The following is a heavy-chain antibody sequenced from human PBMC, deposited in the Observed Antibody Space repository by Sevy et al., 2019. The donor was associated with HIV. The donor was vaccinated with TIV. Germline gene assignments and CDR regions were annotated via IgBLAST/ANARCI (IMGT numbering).Heavy chain of an antibody. CDR1: GYTFTSYG. V-gene: IGHV1-18*04. CDR2: ISAYNGNT. CDR3: ARDSIVVVITLFDY. D-gene: IGHD3-22*01. Sequence: ASVKVSCKASGYTFTSYGISWVRQAHGQGLEWMGWISAYNGNTNYAQKLQGRVTMTTDTSTSTAYMELRSLRSDDTAVYYCARDSIVVVITLFDYWGQGTLVTVSS. J-gene: IGHJ4*02.